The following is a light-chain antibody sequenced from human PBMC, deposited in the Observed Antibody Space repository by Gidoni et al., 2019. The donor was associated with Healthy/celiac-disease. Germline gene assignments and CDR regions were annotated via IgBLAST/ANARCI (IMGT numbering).Light chain of an antibody. V-gene: IGKV1-39*01. Sequence: DIHMTQSPSSLYPSVGDRVTITCRASQSISSYLNWYQQKPGKAPKLLIYAASSLQSGVPSRFSGSGSGTDFTLTISSLQPEDFATYYCQQSYSTPHTFXPXTKVDIK. CDR2: AAS. CDR3: QQSYSTPHT. J-gene: IGKJ3*01. CDR1: QSISSY.